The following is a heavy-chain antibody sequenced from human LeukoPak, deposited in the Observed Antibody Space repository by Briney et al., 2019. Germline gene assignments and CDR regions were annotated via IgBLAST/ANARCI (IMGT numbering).Heavy chain of an antibody. D-gene: IGHD4-17*01. CDR1: GFTFSSYE. CDR3: AKDRSTSRTGDYVNGDY. CDR2: ISGSGGST. J-gene: IGHJ4*02. Sequence: GGSLRLSCAASGFTFSSYEMNWVRQAPGKGLEWVSAISGSGGSTYYADSVKGRFTISRDNSKNTLYLQMNSLRAEDTAVYCCAKDRSTSRTGDYVNGDYWGQGTLVTVSS. V-gene: IGHV3-23*01.